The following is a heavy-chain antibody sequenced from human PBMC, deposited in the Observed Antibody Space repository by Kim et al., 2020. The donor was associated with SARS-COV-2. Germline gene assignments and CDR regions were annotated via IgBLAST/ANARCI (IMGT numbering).Heavy chain of an antibody. J-gene: IGHJ5*02. CDR3: AKGGDYDVFNWFDP. D-gene: IGHD4-17*01. Sequence: ADSVKGLFHISRDNSKNTLYLQMNSLRAEDTAVYYCAKGGDYDVFNWFDPWGQGTLVTVSS. V-gene: IGHV3-23*01.